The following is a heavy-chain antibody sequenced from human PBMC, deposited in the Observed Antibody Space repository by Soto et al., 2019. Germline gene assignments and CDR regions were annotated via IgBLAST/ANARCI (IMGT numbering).Heavy chain of an antibody. CDR1: GCSICSYY. J-gene: IGHJ4*02. D-gene: IGHD3-10*01. CDR2: IYYSGST. V-gene: IGHV4-59*08. Sequence: SETLSLSCAVSGCSICSYYWSWIRQPPGKGLEWIGYIYYSGSTNYNPSLKSRVTISVDTSKNQFSLKLSSVTAADTAVYYCARSFGESYSFDYWGQGTLVTVSS. CDR3: ARSFGESYSFDY.